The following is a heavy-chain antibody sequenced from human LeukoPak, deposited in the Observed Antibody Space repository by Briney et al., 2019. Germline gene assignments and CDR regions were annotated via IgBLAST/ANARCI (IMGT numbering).Heavy chain of an antibody. D-gene: IGHD4-17*01. CDR3: ARERYGDCVFDY. Sequence: GGCLRLSCAASGFTFSSYAMHWVRQAPGKGLEWVAVISYDGSNNYYADSVKGRFTISRDNSKNTLYLQMNSLRAEDTAVYYCARERYGDCVFDYWGQGTLVTVSS. CDR2: ISYDGSNN. J-gene: IGHJ4*02. V-gene: IGHV3-30*04. CDR1: GFTFSSYA.